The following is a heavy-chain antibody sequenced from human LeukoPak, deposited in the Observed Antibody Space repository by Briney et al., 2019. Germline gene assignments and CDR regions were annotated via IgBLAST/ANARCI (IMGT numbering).Heavy chain of an antibody. D-gene: IGHD3-22*01. CDR2: IYYSGST. J-gene: IGHJ4*02. CDR3: ARVELWPYYDSSGYIDY. V-gene: IGHV4-30-4*08. CDR1: AGSISSGDYY. Sequence: SETLSLTCTVSAGSISSGDYYWSLIRQPPGKVLQRIGYIYYSGSTYYDPSLKSRVTISVDTSKNQFSLKLSSVTAADTAVYYCARVELWPYYDSSGYIDYWGQGTLVTVSS.